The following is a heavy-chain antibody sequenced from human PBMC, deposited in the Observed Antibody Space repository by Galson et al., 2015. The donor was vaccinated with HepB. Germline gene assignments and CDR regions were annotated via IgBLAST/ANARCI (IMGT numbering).Heavy chain of an antibody. D-gene: IGHD2-21*02. CDR2: ISCSSTTI. J-gene: IGHJ4*02. CDR1: TFIFNTYS. V-gene: IGHV3-48*04. CDR3: VFLRGDDLKPIDY. Sequence: SLRLSCAVSTFIFNTYSMNWVRQAPGKGLEWVSYISCSSTTIYYEDSVKGRFTISRDNANNSLYLQMDILRSEDKAVYYCVFLRGDDLKPIDYWGPGTLVTVSS.